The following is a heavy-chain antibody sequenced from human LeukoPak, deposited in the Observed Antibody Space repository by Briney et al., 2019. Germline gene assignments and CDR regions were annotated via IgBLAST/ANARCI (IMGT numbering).Heavy chain of an antibody. D-gene: IGHD2-15*01. J-gene: IGHJ4*02. Sequence: GGSLRLSCAASGFTFSSYAMSWVRQAPGKGLEWVSAISGSGGSTYYADSVKGRFTISRDNSKNTLYLQMNSLRAEDTAVYYCAKDLVVVAATSMGSSHWGQGTLVTVSS. CDR2: ISGSGGST. CDR3: AKDLVVVAATSMGSSH. CDR1: GFTFSSYA. V-gene: IGHV3-23*01.